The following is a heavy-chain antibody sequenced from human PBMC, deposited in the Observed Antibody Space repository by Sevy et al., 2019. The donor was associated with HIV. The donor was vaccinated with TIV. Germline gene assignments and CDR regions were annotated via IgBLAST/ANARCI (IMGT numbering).Heavy chain of an antibody. D-gene: IGHD6-19*01. Sequence: GGSLRLSCAASGFTFSSYGMHWVRQAPGKGLEWVAVIWYDGSNKYYADSVKGRFTISRDNSKNTLYLQMNSLRAEDTAVYYCARDLIGHSVAGLDYWAREPWSPSPQ. CDR1: GFTFSSYG. V-gene: IGHV3-33*01. CDR2: IWYDGSNK. CDR3: ARDLIGHSVAGLDY. J-gene: IGHJ4*02.